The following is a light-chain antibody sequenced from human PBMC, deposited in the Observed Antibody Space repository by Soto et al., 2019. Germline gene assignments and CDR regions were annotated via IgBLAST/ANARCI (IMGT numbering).Light chain of an antibody. CDR1: QTIGTY. CDR2: AAS. Sequence: DIPMTQSPSSLSASVGDRVIIACRSRQTIGTYLNWYQQKPGKAPNLLIFAASSFHSGVPSRFSVSGSVTDFTLTISNLQPEAVATDDCQQSYMTPYTFGKGTRLEI. V-gene: IGKV1-39*01. J-gene: IGKJ2*01. CDR3: QQSYMTPYT.